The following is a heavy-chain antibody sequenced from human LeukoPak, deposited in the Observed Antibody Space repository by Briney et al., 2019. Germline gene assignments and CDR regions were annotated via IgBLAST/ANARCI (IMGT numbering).Heavy chain of an antibody. CDR3: ARVTGYVIEDNFDY. J-gene: IGHJ4*02. D-gene: IGHD2-15*01. V-gene: IGHV3-23*01. CDR2: ISGSGDST. CDR1: GFTFKNYG. Sequence: GGTLRLSCLVSGFTFKNYGMVWVRQAPGKGLEWVSGISGSGDSTYYADSVRGRFIISRDNSKNTLYLQMNSLRAEDTAVYYCARVTGYVIEDNFDYWGQGTLVTVSS.